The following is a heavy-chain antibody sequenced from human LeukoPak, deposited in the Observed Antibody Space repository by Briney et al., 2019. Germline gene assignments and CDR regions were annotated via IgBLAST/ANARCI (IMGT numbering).Heavy chain of an antibody. D-gene: IGHD3-10*01. CDR1: GFTFSSYA. CDR2: IIPILGIA. Sequence: GGSLRLSCAASGFTFSSYAISWVRQAPGQGLEWMGRIIPILGIANYAQKFQGRVTITADKSTSTAYMELSSLRSEDTAVYYCARSYYYGSGSLSYFDYWGQGTLVTVSS. V-gene: IGHV1-69*04. CDR3: ARSYYYGSGSLSYFDY. J-gene: IGHJ4*02.